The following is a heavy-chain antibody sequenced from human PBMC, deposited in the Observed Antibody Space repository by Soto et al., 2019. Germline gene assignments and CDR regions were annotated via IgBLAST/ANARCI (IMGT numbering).Heavy chain of an antibody. CDR1: GGSFSGYY. V-gene: IGHV4-34*01. CDR3: ARATIFGVFIMFGEYKNWFAP. Sequence: PSETLSLTCAVYGGSFSGYYWSWIRQPPGKGLEWIGEINHSGSTNYNPSLKSRVTISVDTSKNQFSLKLSSVTAADTAVYYCARATIFGVFIMFGEYKNWFAPWGQGTRVTVSS. J-gene: IGHJ5*02. D-gene: IGHD3-3*01. CDR2: INHSGST.